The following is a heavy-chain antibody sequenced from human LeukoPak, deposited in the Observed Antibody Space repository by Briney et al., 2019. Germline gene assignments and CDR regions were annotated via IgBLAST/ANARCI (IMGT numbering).Heavy chain of an antibody. D-gene: IGHD2-2*01. CDR1: GYTFTSYD. CDR3: ARGLWSSRVVPLRCYYMDV. J-gene: IGHJ6*03. V-gene: IGHV1-8*01. Sequence: ASVKVSCKASGYTFTSYDINWVRQASGQGLEWMGWMNPNSGNTGCAQKFQGRVTMTRNTSISTAYMELSSLRSEDTAVYYCARGLWSSRVVPLRCYYMDVWGKGTMITVSS. CDR2: MNPNSGNT.